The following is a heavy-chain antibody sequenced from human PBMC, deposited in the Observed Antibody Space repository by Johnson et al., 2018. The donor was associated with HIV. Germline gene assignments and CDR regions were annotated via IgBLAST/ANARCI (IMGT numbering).Heavy chain of an antibody. CDR3: TTDAGDAATRNNVFDI. Sequence: VQLVESGGGLVQPGRSLRLSCTASGFTFGNYAMGWFRQAPGKGLEWVGRIKSKNDGGTTEYPAPVRGSFTISKDDSKNTVYLQMNSLNIEDTAVYYCTTDAGDAATRNNVFDIWGQGTMVTVSS. CDR1: GFTFGNYA. D-gene: IGHD7-27*01. CDR2: IKSKNDGGTT. V-gene: IGHV3-15*01. J-gene: IGHJ3*02.